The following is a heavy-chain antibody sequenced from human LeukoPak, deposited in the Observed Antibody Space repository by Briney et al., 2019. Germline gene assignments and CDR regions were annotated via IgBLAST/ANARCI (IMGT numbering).Heavy chain of an antibody. Sequence: SGGSLRLSCAASGFTFSSYSMNWVRQAPGKGLEWVSSISSSSSYIYYAGSVKGRFTISRDNAKNSLYLQMNSLRAEDTAVYYCAREAFPHRTLNDAFDIWGQGTMVTVSS. CDR2: ISSSSSYI. V-gene: IGHV3-21*01. CDR1: GFTFSSYS. CDR3: AREAFPHRTLNDAFDI. D-gene: IGHD2-2*01. J-gene: IGHJ3*02.